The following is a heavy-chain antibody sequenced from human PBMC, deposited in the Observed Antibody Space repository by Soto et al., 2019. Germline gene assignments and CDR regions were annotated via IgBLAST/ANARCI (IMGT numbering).Heavy chain of an antibody. J-gene: IGHJ1*01. CDR2: INPKNGGT. CDR1: GYTMTAHF. Sequence: QVQLVQSGAAVRKPGASVKISCKASGYTMTAHFLHWVRQAPGRGLEWMGWINPKNGGTDYAQTFQDRVSMTRDTSINTAYIQRNRLTSDDTAVYFCATDDGQYFGSVWGQGTLVSVSS. V-gene: IGHV1-2*02. CDR3: ATDDGQYFGSV. D-gene: IGHD3-10*01.